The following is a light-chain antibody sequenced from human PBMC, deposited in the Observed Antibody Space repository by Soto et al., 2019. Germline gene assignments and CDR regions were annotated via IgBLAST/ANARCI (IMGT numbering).Light chain of an antibody. J-gene: IGKJ5*01. V-gene: IGKV3D-20*02. Sequence: IVLNQSPTTLSLSPGERATLSCRASQSVSSSYLAWYQQKPGQAPRLLIYDASNRATGIPARFSGSGSGTDFTLTISSLEPEDFAIYYCQQRGNWITFGQGTRLEIK. CDR3: QQRGNWIT. CDR1: QSVSSSY. CDR2: DAS.